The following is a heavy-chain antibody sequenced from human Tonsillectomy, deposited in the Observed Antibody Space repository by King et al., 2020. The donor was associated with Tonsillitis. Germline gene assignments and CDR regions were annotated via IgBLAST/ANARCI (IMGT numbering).Heavy chain of an antibody. Sequence: QLQESGPGLVKPSETLSLTCTVSGGSVSSGSYYWSWIRQPPGKGLEWIGYIYYSGSTNYNPSLKSRVTISVDTSKNQFSLKLSSVTAADTAVYYCASAARGFTLDYWGQGTLVTVSS. CDR1: GGSVSSGSYY. J-gene: IGHJ4*02. CDR3: ASAARGFTLDY. D-gene: IGHD3-10*01. V-gene: IGHV4-61*01. CDR2: IYYSGST.